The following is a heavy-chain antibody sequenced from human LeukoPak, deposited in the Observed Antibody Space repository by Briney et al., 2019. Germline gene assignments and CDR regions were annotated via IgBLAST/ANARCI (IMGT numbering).Heavy chain of an antibody. CDR2: IYYSGST. D-gene: IGHD3-10*01. CDR3: ARHAMVRGVAIDY. CDR1: GGSISSYY. Sequence: SETLSLTCTVSGGSISSYYWSWIRQPPGKGLEWIGYIYYSGSTNYNPSLKSRVTISVDTSKNQFSLKLSSVTAADTAVYYCARHAMVRGVAIDYWGQGTLVTVSS. V-gene: IGHV4-59*08. J-gene: IGHJ4*02.